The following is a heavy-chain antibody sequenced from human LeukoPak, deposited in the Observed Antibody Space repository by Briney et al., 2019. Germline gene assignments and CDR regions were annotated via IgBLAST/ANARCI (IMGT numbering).Heavy chain of an antibody. CDR1: GYTFTGYY. CDR3: AKDWWDVDTLFDY. Sequence: ASVKVSCKASGYTFTGYYMHWVRQAPGQGLEWMGWINPNSGGTNYAQKFQGRVTMTRDTSISTAYMELSRLRSDDTAVYYCAKDWWDVDTLFDYWGQGTLVTVSS. CDR2: INPNSGGT. V-gene: IGHV1-2*02. J-gene: IGHJ4*02. D-gene: IGHD5-18*01.